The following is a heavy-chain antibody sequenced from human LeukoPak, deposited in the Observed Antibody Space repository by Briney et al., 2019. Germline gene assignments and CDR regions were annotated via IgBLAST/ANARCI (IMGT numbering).Heavy chain of an antibody. J-gene: IGHJ5*02. CDR2: IYHSGST. D-gene: IGHD6-25*01. CDR3: ATEIWDIAAVANWFDP. Sequence: PSQTLSLTCAVSGGSISSGGYSWSWIRQPPGKGLEWIGYIYHSGSTYYNPSLKSRVTISVDRSKNQFSLKLSSVTAADTAVYYCATEIWDIAAVANWFDPWGQGTLVTVSS. V-gene: IGHV4-30-2*01. CDR1: GGSISSGGYS.